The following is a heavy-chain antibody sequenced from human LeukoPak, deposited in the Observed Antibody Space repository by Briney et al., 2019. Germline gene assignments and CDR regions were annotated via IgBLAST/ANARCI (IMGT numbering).Heavy chain of an antibody. D-gene: IGHD3-10*01. V-gene: IGHV3-30-3*01. J-gene: IGHJ5*02. CDR2: ISYDGSNK. CDR3: ARDHLGGLLWFGEFCFDP. CDR1: GFTFSSYA. Sequence: PGVSLRLSCAASGFTFSSYAMHWVRQAPGKGLEWVAVISYDGSNKYYADSVKGRFTISRDNSKNTLYLQMNSLRAEDTAVYYCARDHLGGLLWFGEFCFDPWGQGTLVTVSS.